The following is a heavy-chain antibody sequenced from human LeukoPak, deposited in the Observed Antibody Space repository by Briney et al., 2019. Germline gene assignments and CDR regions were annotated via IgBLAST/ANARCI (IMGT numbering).Heavy chain of an antibody. J-gene: IGHJ4*02. CDR1: GFTFSSDA. CDR2: IRERGDYA. D-gene: IGHD2-8*01. CDR3: AKDSSIGKYCPSGVCSPFDS. Sequence: GGSLRLSCVGSGFTFSSDAMSWVRQAPGKGLEWVSVIRERGDYAYYAASVTGRFTISRDNSNNTLFLQLNSLRAEDTAVYFCAKDSSIGKYCPSGVCSPFDSWGQGTLVTVSS. V-gene: IGHV3-23*01.